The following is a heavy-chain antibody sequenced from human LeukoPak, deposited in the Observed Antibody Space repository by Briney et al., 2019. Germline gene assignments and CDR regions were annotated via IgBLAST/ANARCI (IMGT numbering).Heavy chain of an antibody. Sequence: SVKVSCKASGGTFSSYAISWVRQAPGQGLEWMGGIIPMFGTANYAQKFQGGVTITADESTNTAYMELSSLRSEDTAIYYCAREMLVDGGSGSDAFDIWGQGTLVTVSS. CDR2: IIPMFGTA. D-gene: IGHD3-10*01. V-gene: IGHV1-69*13. CDR1: GGTFSSYA. J-gene: IGHJ3*02. CDR3: AREMLVDGGSGSDAFDI.